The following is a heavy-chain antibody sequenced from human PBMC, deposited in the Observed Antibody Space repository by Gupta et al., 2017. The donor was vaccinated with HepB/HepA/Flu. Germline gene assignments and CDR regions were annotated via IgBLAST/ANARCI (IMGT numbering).Heavy chain of an antibody. CDR2: IYRGGNT. J-gene: IGHJ6*03. Sequence: EVQLVESGGGLIQAGGSLRLSCAASGFTVSSKSMTWVRQAPGKGLEWVSVIYRGGNTDYADSVKGRFIISRDNSKNTLYLQMNSLRADDSAVYYCARVTVDVLRFLEGGDSRRDYYYMDVWGAGTTVTVSS. D-gene: IGHD3-3*01. CDR3: ARVTVDVLRFLEGGDSRRDYYYMDV. CDR1: GFTVSSKS. V-gene: IGHV3-53*01.